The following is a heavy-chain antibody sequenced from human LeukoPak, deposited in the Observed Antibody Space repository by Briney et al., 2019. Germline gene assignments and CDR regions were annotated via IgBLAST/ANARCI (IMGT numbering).Heavy chain of an antibody. J-gene: IGHJ4*02. CDR3: AHSGAAGNFDY. CDR2: NYWDEDK. V-gene: IGHV2-5*02. CDR1: GFSLTATGVG. D-gene: IGHD6-13*01. Sequence: SGPTLFHPTPPLTLTFTFSGFSLTATGVGVAWLRQPPGKALEWLSLNYWDEDKRYTPSLRSRLTIAKDTSTNQVVLTMTNMDLVDTATYYCAHSGAAGNFDYWGQGTLVTVSS.